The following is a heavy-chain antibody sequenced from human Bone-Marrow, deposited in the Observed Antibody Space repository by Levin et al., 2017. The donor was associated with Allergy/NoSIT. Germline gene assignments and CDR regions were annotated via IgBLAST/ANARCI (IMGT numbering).Heavy chain of an antibody. Sequence: PTGGSLRLSCAASGFTFSGSAIHWVRQASGKGLEWVGRIRSKTHSYATSYAASVKARFTVSRDDAKNTAFLQMNSLKIEDTAVYYCSRLGRGVAATALPDHYFDLWGRGTLVTVSS. J-gene: IGHJ2*01. V-gene: IGHV3-73*01. CDR1: GFTFSGSA. CDR3: SRLGRGVAATALPDHYFDL. CDR2: IRSKTHSYAT. D-gene: IGHD6-13*01.